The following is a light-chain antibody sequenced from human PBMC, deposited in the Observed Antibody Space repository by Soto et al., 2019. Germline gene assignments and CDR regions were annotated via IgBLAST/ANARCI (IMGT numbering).Light chain of an antibody. CDR2: LGS. CDR1: QNLLHSNGYNY. V-gene: IGKV2-28*01. J-gene: IGKJ1*01. Sequence: EIVLTQSPLSLPVTPGEPASISCRSSQNLLHSNGYNYLDWYLQKPGQSPQLLIYLGSNRSSGVPDRFSGSGSGTDLTLKISRVEAEDVGVYYCMQALQSPRTFGQGTKVEIK. CDR3: MQALQSPRT.